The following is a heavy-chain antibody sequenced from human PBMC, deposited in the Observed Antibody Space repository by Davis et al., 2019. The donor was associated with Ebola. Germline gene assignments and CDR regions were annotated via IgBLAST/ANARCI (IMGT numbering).Heavy chain of an antibody. CDR1: GFTFSDYY. CDR3: ARVGKGYYYYYGMDV. J-gene: IGHJ6*02. Sequence: PGGSLRLSCAASGFTFSDYYMSWIRQAPGKGLEWVSYISSSSSTIYYADSVKGRFTISRDNAKNTLYLQMNSLRAEDTAVYYCARVGKGYYYYYGMDVWGQGTTVTVSS. V-gene: IGHV3-11*04. D-gene: IGHD3-10*01. CDR2: ISSSSSTI.